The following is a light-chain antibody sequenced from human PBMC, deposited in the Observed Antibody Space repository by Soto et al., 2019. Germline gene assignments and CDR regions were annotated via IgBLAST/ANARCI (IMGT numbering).Light chain of an antibody. CDR2: GAY. Sequence: EIVMTQSPDTLSVSPGERATLSCRASQSISTNVAWYQQKPGQAPRLLIYGAYTRATGIPARFSGSGSGTEFTLTISSLQSEDFAVYYCQQYQNYFGFGGGTKVDIK. CDR3: QQYQNYFG. J-gene: IGKJ4*01. V-gene: IGKV3-15*01. CDR1: QSISTN.